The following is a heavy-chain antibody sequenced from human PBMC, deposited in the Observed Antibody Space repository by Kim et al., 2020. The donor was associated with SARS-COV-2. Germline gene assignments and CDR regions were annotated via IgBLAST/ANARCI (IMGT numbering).Heavy chain of an antibody. CDR3: ARGAYGDVSFDY. Sequence: TKDGQKVQGRVIMTTNTSTNTAYMELWRLRSDDTAMYYCARGAYGDVSFDYWGQGTLVTVSS. D-gene: IGHD4-17*01. V-gene: IGHV1-18*01. J-gene: IGHJ4*02. CDR2: T.